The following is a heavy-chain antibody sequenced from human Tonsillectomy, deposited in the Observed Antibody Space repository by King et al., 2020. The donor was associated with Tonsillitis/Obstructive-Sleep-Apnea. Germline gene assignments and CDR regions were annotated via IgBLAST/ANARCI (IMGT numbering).Heavy chain of an antibody. Sequence: VQLVESGAEVKKPRASMKVSCKASGYTFTGYYMHWVRQAPGQGLEWMGWINPNSGGTNCAQKFQGRVTMTTDTSINTAYMELSRLRSDDTAVYYCARVGPYGDYGYGMDVWGQGTTVTVSS. CDR3: ARVGPYGDYGYGMDV. J-gene: IGHJ6*02. CDR2: INPNSGGT. CDR1: GYTFTGYY. D-gene: IGHD4-17*01. V-gene: IGHV1-2*02.